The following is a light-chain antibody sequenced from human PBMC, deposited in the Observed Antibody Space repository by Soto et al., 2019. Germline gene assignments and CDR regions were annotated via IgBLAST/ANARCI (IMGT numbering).Light chain of an antibody. CDR1: QDIRNY. V-gene: IGKV1-33*01. Sequence: DVQMTQSPSSLSASIGDRVTITCQASQDIRNYFNWYQQKPGKAPDLLIHDASNLETGVPSRFSGSGSGTVFTFTISSLQPGDIATYYCQQYDKLVTFGQGTKV. CDR3: QQYDKLVT. CDR2: DAS. J-gene: IGKJ1*01.